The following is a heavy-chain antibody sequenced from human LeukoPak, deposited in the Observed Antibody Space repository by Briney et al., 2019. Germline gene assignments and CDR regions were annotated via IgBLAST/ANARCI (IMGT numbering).Heavy chain of an antibody. CDR1: GFTFSSYS. CDR3: ARALLVPDY. D-gene: IGHD6-6*01. CDR2: ISSCSSTI. Sequence: GGSLRLSCAASGFTFSSYSMNWVRQAPGKGLEWVSYISSCSSTIYYADSVKGRFTISRDNAKNSLYLQMNSLRAEDTAVYYCARALLVPDYWGQGTLVTVSS. V-gene: IGHV3-48*01. J-gene: IGHJ4*02.